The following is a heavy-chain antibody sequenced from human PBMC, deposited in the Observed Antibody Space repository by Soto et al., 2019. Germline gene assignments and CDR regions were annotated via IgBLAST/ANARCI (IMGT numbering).Heavy chain of an antibody. J-gene: IGHJ6*03. CDR1: GCTFSDYY. CDR2: ISSSGSTI. CDR3: ARADLNYYYYMDV. V-gene: IGHV3-11*01. Sequence: TGGSLRLSCAASGCTFSDYYMSWIRQAPGKGLEWVSYISSSGSTIYYADSVKGRFTISRDNAKNSLYLQMNSLRAEDTAVYYCARADLNYYYYMDVWGKGTTVTVSS.